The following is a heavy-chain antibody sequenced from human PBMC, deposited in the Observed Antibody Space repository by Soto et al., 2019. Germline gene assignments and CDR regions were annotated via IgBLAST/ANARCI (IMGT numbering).Heavy chain of an antibody. CDR3: VKDVSPGGADV. D-gene: IGHD3-10*01. CDR2: IYWNGGGT. J-gene: IGHJ6*02. Sequence: GGSLRLSCAASGFTFSSYSMNWVRQAPGKGLEWVSGIYWNGGGTGYADSVKGRFTISIDKAQSLLYLDMNSLRPEDTAFYYCVKDVSPGGADVWGQGTTVTVSS. V-gene: IGHV3-9*01. CDR1: GFTFSSYS.